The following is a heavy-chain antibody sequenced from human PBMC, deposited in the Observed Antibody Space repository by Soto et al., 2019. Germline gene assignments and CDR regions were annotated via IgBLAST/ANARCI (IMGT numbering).Heavy chain of an antibody. Sequence: PGESLKISCDASGYSFTSHWIAWVRQMPEKGLEWVGIIYPGDSDTEYSPSFQGQGTISVDQSISTAYLQWNSLKASDPALYFRPRLRLQSMNWSDHWGQGTLVTVSS. CDR3: PRLRLQSMNWSDH. J-gene: IGHJ4*02. CDR2: IYPGDSDT. CDR1: GYSFTSHW. V-gene: IGHV5-51*01. D-gene: IGHD4-4*01.